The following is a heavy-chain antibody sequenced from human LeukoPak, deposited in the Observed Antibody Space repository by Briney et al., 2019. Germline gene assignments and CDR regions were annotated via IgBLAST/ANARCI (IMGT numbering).Heavy chain of an antibody. J-gene: IGHJ5*02. CDR3: AREGWYYGSGNYYWFDP. CDR2: ISAYNGNT. Sequence: ASVKVSCKASGYTFSSYAINWVRQAPGQGLEWMGWISAYNGNTNYAQNFQGRVTMTTDTSTSTAYMELRSLRSDDTAVYYCAREGWYYGSGNYYWFDPWSQGTLVTVSS. CDR1: GYTFSSYA. D-gene: IGHD3-10*01. V-gene: IGHV1-18*01.